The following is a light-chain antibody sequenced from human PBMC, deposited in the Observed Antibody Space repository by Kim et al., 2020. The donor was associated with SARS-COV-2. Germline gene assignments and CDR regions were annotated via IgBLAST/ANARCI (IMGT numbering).Light chain of an antibody. V-gene: IGLV2-11*01. Sequence: PGQSFTISCTGTSSDVGVYNYVSWYQQHPGKAPKLMIYDVSTRPSGVPDRFSGSKSGNTASLTISGLQAEDEADYYCCSYAGSFVVFGGGTQLTVL. J-gene: IGLJ2*01. CDR2: DVS. CDR1: SSDVGVYNY. CDR3: CSYAGSFVV.